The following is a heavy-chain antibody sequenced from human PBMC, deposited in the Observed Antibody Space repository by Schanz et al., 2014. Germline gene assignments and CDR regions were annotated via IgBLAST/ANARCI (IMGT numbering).Heavy chain of an antibody. V-gene: IGHV3-23*01. J-gene: IGHJ3*02. CDR1: GFTFNSYA. CDR2: ISGSGGTT. CDR3: AKGRRCYFESGGSYWGAFDI. D-gene: IGHD3-22*01. Sequence: EVQLLESGGGLVQPGESLRVSCAASGFTFNSYAMSWVRQAPGRGLEWVSGISGSGGTTHYADSVEGRFTISRVNSKTTLCLRMKGLRAEDTDVYYCAKGRRCYFESGGSYWGAFDIWGQGTLVSVSS.